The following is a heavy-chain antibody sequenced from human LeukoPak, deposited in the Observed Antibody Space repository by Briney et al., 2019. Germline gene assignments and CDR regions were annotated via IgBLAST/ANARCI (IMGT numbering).Heavy chain of an antibody. CDR1: GGSVSSGSYY. Sequence: SETLSLTCTVSGGSVSSGSYYWSWIRQPPGKGLEWIGYIYYSGSTYYNPSLKSRVTISVDTSKNQFSLKLSSVTAADTAVYYCARGLVEMATRYFDLWGRGTLVTVSS. J-gene: IGHJ2*01. CDR2: IYYSGST. D-gene: IGHD5-24*01. CDR3: ARGLVEMATRYFDL. V-gene: IGHV4-31*03.